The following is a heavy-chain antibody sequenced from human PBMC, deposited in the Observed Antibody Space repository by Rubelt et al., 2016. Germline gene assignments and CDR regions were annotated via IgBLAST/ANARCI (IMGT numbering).Heavy chain of an antibody. Sequence: QLQLQESGPGLVKPSETLSLTCTVSGGSISSSSYYWGWIRQPPGKGLEWIGSIYYSGSTYYNPSLKSRVTISVDTSKNQFSLKLSSVTAADTAVYYCARDSAAAGPNFDYWGQGTLVTVSS. D-gene: IGHD6-13*01. CDR2: IYYSGST. J-gene: IGHJ4*02. CDR3: ARDSAAAGPNFDY. CDR1: GGSISSSSYY. V-gene: IGHV4-39*07.